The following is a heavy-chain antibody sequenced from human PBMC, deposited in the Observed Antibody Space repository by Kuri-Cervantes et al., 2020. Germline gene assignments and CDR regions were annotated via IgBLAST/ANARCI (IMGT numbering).Heavy chain of an antibody. Sequence: ASLKSSYAASGITFSNYVMSWVRQAPGEGLEWVSSISGIGGSTYYADYVKGQFTISRDNSKNTLYLQMSSLRAEDTAVYYCAKGWRAPTNTPFDYWGQGTLVTVSS. D-gene: IGHD6-19*01. CDR2: ISGIGGST. J-gene: IGHJ4*02. CDR1: GITFSNYV. V-gene: IGHV3-23*01. CDR3: AKGWRAPTNTPFDY.